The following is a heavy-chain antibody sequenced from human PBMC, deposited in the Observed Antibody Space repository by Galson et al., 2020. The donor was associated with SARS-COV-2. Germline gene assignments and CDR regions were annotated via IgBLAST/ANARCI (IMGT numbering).Heavy chain of an antibody. CDR3: ARGDMRNDYFDY. Sequence: GESLKISCAASGFTFSSYAMSWVRQAPGKGLEWVSAISGSGGSTYYADSVKGRFTISGDNAKNTLYLQMNSLRAEDTAVYYCARGDMRNDYFDYWGQGTLVTVSS. CDR1: GFTFSSYA. J-gene: IGHJ4*02. CDR2: ISGSGGST. V-gene: IGHV3-23*01. D-gene: IGHD3-16*01.